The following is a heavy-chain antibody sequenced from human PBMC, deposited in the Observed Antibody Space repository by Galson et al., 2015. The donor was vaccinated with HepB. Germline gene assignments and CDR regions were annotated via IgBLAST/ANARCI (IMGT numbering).Heavy chain of an antibody. CDR2: IYYDGST. V-gene: IGHV4-4*02. J-gene: IGHJ4*02. D-gene: IGHD3-10*01. CDR3: ASNYGSGSYFSI. Sequence: ETLSLTCAVSGGSISVPNWWSWVRQPPGRGLEWIGEIYYDGSTNYNPSLKSRVSISVDTSKNQFSLKLSSVTAADTAVYYCASNYGSGSYFSIWGQGTLVTVSS. CDR1: GGSISVPNW.